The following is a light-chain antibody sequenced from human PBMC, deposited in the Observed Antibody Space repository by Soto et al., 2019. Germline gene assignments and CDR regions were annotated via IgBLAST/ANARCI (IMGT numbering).Light chain of an antibody. Sequence: EIVLTQSPGTLSLSPGERATLSCRASERLSSVYLAWYQQRPGQPPRLLIYGASNRATGIPDRFSGSGSGTEFTLTISSLQSEDFAVYYCQQYNNWPAGTFGQGTKVDIK. CDR3: QQYNNWPAGT. CDR1: ERLSSVY. J-gene: IGKJ1*01. V-gene: IGKV3D-15*01. CDR2: GAS.